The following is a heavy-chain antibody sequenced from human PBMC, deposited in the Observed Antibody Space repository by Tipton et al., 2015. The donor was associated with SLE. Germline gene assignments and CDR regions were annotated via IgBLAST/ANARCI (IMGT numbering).Heavy chain of an antibody. Sequence: SLRLSCVASGFSFSSYWMHWVRQAPGKGLEWVSAISGSGGNTYYADSVKGRFTISRDNSKNTLYLQMNSLRAEDTAVYYCAREGMVWTGSWHYYYAMDVWGQGTTVTVSS. D-gene: IGHD3/OR15-3a*01. CDR2: ISGSGGNT. CDR1: GFSFSSYW. J-gene: IGHJ6*02. CDR3: AREGMVWTGSWHYYYAMDV. V-gene: IGHV3-23*01.